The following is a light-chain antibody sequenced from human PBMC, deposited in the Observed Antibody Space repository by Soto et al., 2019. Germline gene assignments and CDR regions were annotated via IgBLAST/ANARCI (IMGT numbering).Light chain of an antibody. CDR1: QSVSNW. Sequence: DIQMTQSPSTLSASVGDRITITCRASQSVSNWLAWYQQKPGKAPKLLIYDVSSLESGVPSRFSGSGSGTEFTLTITSLQPEDFATYYCQQSGDTPPWTFGQGTKVDI. J-gene: IGKJ1*01. CDR2: DVS. CDR3: QQSGDTPPWT. V-gene: IGKV1-5*01.